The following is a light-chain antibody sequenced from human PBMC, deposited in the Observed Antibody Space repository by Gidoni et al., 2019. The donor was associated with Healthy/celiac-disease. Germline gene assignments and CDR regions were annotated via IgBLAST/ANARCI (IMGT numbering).Light chain of an antibody. Sequence: QSALTQPASVSGSPGQSLTISCTGTSSYVGGYNYVSWYQQHPGKAPKLMIYDVSNRPSGVSNRFSGSKSGNTASLTISGLQAEDEAEYYCSSYTSSSTLSYVFGTGTKVTVL. J-gene: IGLJ1*01. V-gene: IGLV2-14*01. CDR1: SSYVGGYNY. CDR3: SSYTSSSTLSYV. CDR2: DVS.